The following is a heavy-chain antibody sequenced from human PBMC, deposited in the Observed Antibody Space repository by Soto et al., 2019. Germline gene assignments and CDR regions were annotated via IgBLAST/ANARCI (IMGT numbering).Heavy chain of an antibody. V-gene: IGHV3-7*01. J-gene: IGHJ1*01. Sequence: PGGSLRLSCAASGFTFSSYWMSWVRQAPGKGLEWVANIKHDGSEKYYVDSVKGRFTISRDNAKNSLYLQMNSLRAEDTAVYYCARAPTYYDFWSGYKYFQHWGQGTLVTVSS. CDR1: GFTFSSYW. D-gene: IGHD3-3*01. CDR3: ARAPTYYDFWSGYKYFQH. CDR2: IKHDGSEK.